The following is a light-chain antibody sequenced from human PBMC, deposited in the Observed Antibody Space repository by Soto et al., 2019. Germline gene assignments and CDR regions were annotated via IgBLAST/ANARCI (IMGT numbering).Light chain of an antibody. V-gene: IGLV2-8*01. Sequence: QSALTQPPSASGSPGQSVTISCAGTINDVGGYNYVPWYQQHPGKVPQLMIYQVTKRPSGVPDRFSASKSDTTASLTISGLQAEDEGDYYCMSYAGGNRFVFGTGTKVTVL. CDR2: QVT. CDR1: INDVGGYNY. CDR3: MSYAGGNRFV. J-gene: IGLJ1*01.